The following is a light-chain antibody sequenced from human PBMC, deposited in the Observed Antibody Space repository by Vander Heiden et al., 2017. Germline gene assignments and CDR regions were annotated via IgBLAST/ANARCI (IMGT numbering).Light chain of an antibody. V-gene: IGKV1-39*01. J-gene: IGKJ2*01. Sequence: DIQLTQPPSSLSASIGDTATITCRASQRITSHVNWYQQRPGKAPKVLFSGTFTLANAVPSRFSGTGSGTDFNFTITHLQPEDFATYYCQQSFEMPTFGQGTKLQI. CDR3: QQSFEMPT. CDR2: GTF. CDR1: QRITSH.